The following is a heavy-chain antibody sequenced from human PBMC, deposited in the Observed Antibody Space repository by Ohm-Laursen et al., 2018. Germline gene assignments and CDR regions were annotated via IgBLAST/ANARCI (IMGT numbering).Heavy chain of an antibody. D-gene: IGHD5-24*01. Sequence: SLRLSCSASGFTFSDYYMSWIRQAPGKGLEWVSYISSSGSTIYYADSVKGRFAISRDNAKNSLYLQMNSLRAEDTAVYYCARVSRGTLQSPWGQGTLVTVSS. J-gene: IGHJ5*02. CDR3: ARVSRGTLQSP. V-gene: IGHV3-11*01. CDR1: GFTFSDYY. CDR2: ISSSGSTI.